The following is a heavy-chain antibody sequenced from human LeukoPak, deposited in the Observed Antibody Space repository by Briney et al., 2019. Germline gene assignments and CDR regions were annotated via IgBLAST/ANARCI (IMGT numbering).Heavy chain of an antibody. J-gene: IGHJ3*02. D-gene: IGHD3-10*01. CDR2: IYYSGST. CDR1: GGSISSYY. Sequence: PSETLSLTCTVSGGSISSYYWSWIRQPPGKGLEWIGYIYYSGSTNCNPSLKSRVAISVDTSKNQFSLKLSSVTASDTAVYYCARDASGAFDIWGQGTMVTVSS. CDR3: ARDASGAFDI. V-gene: IGHV4-59*01.